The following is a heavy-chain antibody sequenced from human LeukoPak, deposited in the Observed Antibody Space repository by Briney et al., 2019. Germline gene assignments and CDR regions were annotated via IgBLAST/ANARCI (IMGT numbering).Heavy chain of an antibody. J-gene: IGHJ6*03. Sequence: VTPSEPLSLTCTVSGDSISIYYWSWIRPPPGKGLEWIGYIYNSGSTNYNPSLKSRVTISVDRSKNQFSLKLSSVTAADTAVYYCARALLPPDYYMDVWGKGTTVTVSS. V-gene: IGHV4-59*12. CDR1: GDSISIYY. CDR3: ARALLPPDYYMDV. D-gene: IGHD3-22*01. CDR2: IYNSGST.